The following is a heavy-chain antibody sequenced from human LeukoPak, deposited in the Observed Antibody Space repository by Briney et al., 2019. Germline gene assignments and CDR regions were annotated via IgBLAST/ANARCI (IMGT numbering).Heavy chain of an antibody. V-gene: IGHV1-69*13. D-gene: IGHD1-7*01. J-gene: IGHJ4*02. CDR2: IIPIFGTA. CDR1: GGTFSSYA. Sequence: SVKVSCXASGGTFSSYAISWVRQAPGQGLEWMGGIIPIFGTANYAQKFQGRVTITADESTSTAYMELSSLRSEDTAVYYCARWYNWNYVAYFDYWGQGTLVTVSS. CDR3: ARWYNWNYVAYFDY.